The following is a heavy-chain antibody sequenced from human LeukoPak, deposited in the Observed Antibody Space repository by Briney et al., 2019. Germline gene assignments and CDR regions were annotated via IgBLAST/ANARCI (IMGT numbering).Heavy chain of an antibody. V-gene: IGHV3-23*01. D-gene: IGHD1-14*01. J-gene: IGHJ5*02. CDR3: ARVAAESRRWFDP. CDR2: ISGSGDST. CDR1: GFTFSSYG. Sequence: GGSLRLSCAASGFTFSSYGMSWVRQAPGKGLEWVSAISGSGDSTYYADSVKGRFTISRDNSKNTLYLQMNSLRAEDTAVYYCARVAAESRRWFDPWGQGTLVTVSS.